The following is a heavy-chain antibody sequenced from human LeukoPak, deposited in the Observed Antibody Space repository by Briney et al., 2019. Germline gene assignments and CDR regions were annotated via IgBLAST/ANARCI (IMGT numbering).Heavy chain of an antibody. V-gene: IGHV4-61*02. Sequence: SETLSLTCTVSGGSISSGSYYWSWIRQPAGRGLEWIGRIYTSGSTNYNPSLKSRVTISVDTSKNQSSLKLSSVTAADSAVYYCARDTDYFDYWGQGTLVTVSS. CDR2: IYTSGST. J-gene: IGHJ4*02. CDR3: ARDTDYFDY. CDR1: GGSISSGSYY.